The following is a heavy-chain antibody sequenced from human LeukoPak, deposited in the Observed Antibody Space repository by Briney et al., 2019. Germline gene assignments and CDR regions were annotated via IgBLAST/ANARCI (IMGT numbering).Heavy chain of an antibody. CDR1: GYTFTNFV. CDR3: ATALGHLYSSSWYGASPGFDY. Sequence: ASVKVSCKASGYTFTNFVIHWVRQAPGQSLEWMGWISAGNGNTKYSQEFQGRVTISRDTSATTAYMELSSLRSEDTAVYYCATALGHLYSSSWYGASPGFDYWGQGTLVTVSS. J-gene: IGHJ4*02. V-gene: IGHV1-3*03. D-gene: IGHD6-13*01. CDR2: ISAGNGNT.